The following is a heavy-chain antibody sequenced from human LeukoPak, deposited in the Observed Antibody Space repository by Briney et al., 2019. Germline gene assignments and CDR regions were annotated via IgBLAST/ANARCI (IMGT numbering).Heavy chain of an antibody. J-gene: IGHJ6*03. Sequence: SETLSLTCTVSGGSISSYYWSWIRQPPGKGLEWIGYIYYSGSTNYNPSLKSRVTISVDTSKNQFSLKLSSVTAADTAVYYCARDAGYSGYENYYMDVWGKGTTVTISS. D-gene: IGHD5-12*01. CDR2: IYYSGST. CDR1: GGSISSYY. V-gene: IGHV4-59*01. CDR3: ARDAGYSGYENYYMDV.